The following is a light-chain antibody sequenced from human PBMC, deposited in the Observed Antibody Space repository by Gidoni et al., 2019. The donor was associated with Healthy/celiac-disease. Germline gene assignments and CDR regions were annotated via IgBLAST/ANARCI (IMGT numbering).Light chain of an antibody. V-gene: IGKV1-5*03. J-gene: IGKJ4*01. CDR3: QQYNSYSLT. CDR2: KAS. Sequence: IQMTQSPSTLSASVGDRVTITCRASQSISSWLAWYQQKPGKAPKLLIYKASSLESGVPSRFSGRGSGKEFTLTISSLQPDDFATYYCQQYNSYSLTFGGGTKVEIK. CDR1: QSISSW.